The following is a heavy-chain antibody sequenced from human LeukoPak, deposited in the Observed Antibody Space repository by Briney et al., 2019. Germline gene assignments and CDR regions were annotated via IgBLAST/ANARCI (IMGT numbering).Heavy chain of an antibody. J-gene: IGHJ4*02. CDR2: IKQDGRDI. D-gene: IGHD5-18*01. V-gene: IGHV3-7*01. CDR3: ASLDTATFPGPGY. CDR1: GFTFSRSW. Sequence: GGSLRLSCTASGFTFSRSWMSWVRQAPGKGLEWVASIKQDGRDIHYVASVKGRFTISRDNAQSSLFLQMNSLRAEDTAVYYCASLDTATFPGPGYWGQGTLVTVSS.